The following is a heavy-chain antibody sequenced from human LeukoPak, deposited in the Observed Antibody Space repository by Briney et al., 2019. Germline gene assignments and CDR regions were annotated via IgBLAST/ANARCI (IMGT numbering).Heavy chain of an antibody. CDR1: GFIFDDYA. Sequence: GGSLRLSCAASGFIFDDYAMHWVRQAPGKGLEWVSGISWNSVNIGYADSVRGRFTTSRDNAKSSLYLQMNSLRAEDTALYYCAKAYCSGGGCYYFDYWGQGTLVTVSS. V-gene: IGHV3-9*01. CDR3: AKAYCSGGGCYYFDY. D-gene: IGHD2-15*01. CDR2: ISWNSVNI. J-gene: IGHJ4*02.